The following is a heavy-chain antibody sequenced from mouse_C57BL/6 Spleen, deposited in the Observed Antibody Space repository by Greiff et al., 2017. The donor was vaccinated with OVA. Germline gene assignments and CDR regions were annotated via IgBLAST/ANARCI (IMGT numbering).Heavy chain of an antibody. D-gene: IGHD2-2*01. CDR3: ATMVTTWDYAMDY. V-gene: IGHV1-80*01. CDR1: GYAFSSYW. CDR2: IYPGDVDT. J-gene: IGHJ4*01. Sequence: VMLVESGAELVKPGASVKISCKASGYAFSSYWMNWVKQRPGKGLEWIGQIYPGDVDTNYNGKFKGKATLTADKSSSTAYMQLSSLTSEDSAVYFCATMVTTWDYAMDYWGQGTSVTVSS.